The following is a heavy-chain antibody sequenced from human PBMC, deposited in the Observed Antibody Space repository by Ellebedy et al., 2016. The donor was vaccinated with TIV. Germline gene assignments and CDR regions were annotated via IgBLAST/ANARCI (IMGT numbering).Heavy chain of an antibody. CDR1: GGSFSGYY. J-gene: IGHJ3*02. V-gene: IGHV4-59*12. Sequence: GSLRLSXAVYGGSFSGYYWSWIRQPPGKGLEWIGYIYYSGSTNYNPSLKSRVTMSVDTSKNQFSLKLSSVTAADTAVYYCARDHGAIVGADDSYDAFDIWGQGTMVTVSS. CDR3: ARDHGAIVGADDSYDAFDI. D-gene: IGHD1-26*01. CDR2: IYYSGST.